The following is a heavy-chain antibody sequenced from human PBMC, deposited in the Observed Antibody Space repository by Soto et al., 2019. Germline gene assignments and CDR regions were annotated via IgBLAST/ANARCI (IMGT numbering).Heavy chain of an antibody. D-gene: IGHD3-10*01. Sequence: QVQLQESGPGLVKPSQTLSLTCTVSGGSISSGGYYWSWIRQHPGKGLEWIGYIYYSGSTYYNPSLNSRVTISVDTPKNQFYLELCSVTSADSAVYYSVRERRRMVWTWGQGNLVTVSS. CDR3: VRERRRMVWT. J-gene: IGHJ5*02. V-gene: IGHV4-31*03. CDR2: IYYSGST. CDR1: GGSISSGGYY.